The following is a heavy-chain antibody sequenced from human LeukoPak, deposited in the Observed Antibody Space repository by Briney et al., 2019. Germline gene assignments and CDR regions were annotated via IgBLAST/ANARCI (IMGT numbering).Heavy chain of an antibody. V-gene: IGHV1-2*02. J-gene: IGHJ4*02. CDR2: INPNDGDT. CDR3: ARANFLYCSSSTCLFDY. Sequence: GASVKVSCKASGYTFTDYYMHWVRQAPGQGFEWMGWINPNDGDTNYAQKLQGRVTMTTDTSISTAHMEVSRLRSDDTAVYYCARANFLYCSSSTCLFDYWGQGTLVTVSS. D-gene: IGHD2-2*01. CDR1: GYTFTDYY.